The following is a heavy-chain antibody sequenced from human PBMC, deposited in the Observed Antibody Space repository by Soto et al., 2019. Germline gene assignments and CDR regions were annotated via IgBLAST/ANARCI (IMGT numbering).Heavy chain of an antibody. CDR3: ARDWGSPMVRGVIG. Sequence: ASETLAVTCAVSAGSLSSINCWCWVRQPPGKGLAWIGDIYRSGSTTYNPSPNSRITISVDKSKRQSSLKLSSVTAEDTAVYYCARDWGSPMVRGVIGWGQGPLVTVSS. D-gene: IGHD3-10*01. J-gene: IGHJ4*02. CDR1: AGSLSSINC. V-gene: IGHV4-4*02. CDR2: IYRSGST.